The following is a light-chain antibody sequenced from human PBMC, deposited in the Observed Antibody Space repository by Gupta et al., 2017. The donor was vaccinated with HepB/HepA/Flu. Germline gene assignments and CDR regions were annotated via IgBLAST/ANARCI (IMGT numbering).Light chain of an antibody. CDR3: QQYADYPRT. J-gene: IGKJ1*01. Sequence: DIQMTQSPSTLSASAGDRVTITCRASQNINTWLAWYQQKPGKAPNLLIYKASYLESGVPSRFSGSGSGTEFTLTISSLQTDDFATYYCQQYADYPRTFGHGTKVEIK. CDR2: KAS. V-gene: IGKV1-5*03. CDR1: QNINTW.